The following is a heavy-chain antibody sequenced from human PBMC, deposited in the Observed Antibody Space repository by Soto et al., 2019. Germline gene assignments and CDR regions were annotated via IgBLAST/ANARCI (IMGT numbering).Heavy chain of an antibody. D-gene: IGHD2-15*01. J-gene: IGHJ4*02. CDR2: NTHSGRS. V-gene: IGHV4-34*01. CDR1: GGSFSGHY. Sequence: SETLSLTCDVYGGSFSGHYWSWIRQSPGKGLEWIGENTHSGRSSYNPSLKSRVTISVDTSKNQFSLELTSLTAADTAVYYCARGYPPGGNTFYFDYWGQGALVTVSS. CDR3: ARGYPPGGNTFYFDY.